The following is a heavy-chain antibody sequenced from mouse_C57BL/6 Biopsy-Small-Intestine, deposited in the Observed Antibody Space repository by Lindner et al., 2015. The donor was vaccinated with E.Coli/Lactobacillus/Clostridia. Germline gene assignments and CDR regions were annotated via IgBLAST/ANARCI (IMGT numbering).Heavy chain of an antibody. CDR2: INPYNGDT. J-gene: IGHJ4*01. D-gene: IGHD2-5*01. V-gene: IGHV1-20*02. Sequence: VQLQESGPEVVKPGASVKISCKASGYSFTGYFMNWVMQSHGRSLEWIGRINPYNGDTFYDQRFKGKATLTVDKSSNTAHMELRSLASEDSAVYYCARGGWSNYDAMDYWDQGTSVTVSS. CDR3: ARGGWSNYDAMDY. CDR1: GYSFTGYF.